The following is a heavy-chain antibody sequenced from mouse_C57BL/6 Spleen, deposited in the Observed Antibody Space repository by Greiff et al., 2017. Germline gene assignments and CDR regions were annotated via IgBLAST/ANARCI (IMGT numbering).Heavy chain of an antibody. CDR3: ARTPSKYFDV. Sequence: QVQLQQSGAELVKPGASVKISCKASGYAFSSSWMNWVKQRPGKGLEWIGQIYPGDGDTNYNGKFKGKATLTADKSSSTAYMQLSSLTSEDSAVYFCARTPSKYFDVWGTGTTVTVSS. V-gene: IGHV1-80*01. J-gene: IGHJ1*03. CDR2: IYPGDGDT. CDR1: GYAFSSSW.